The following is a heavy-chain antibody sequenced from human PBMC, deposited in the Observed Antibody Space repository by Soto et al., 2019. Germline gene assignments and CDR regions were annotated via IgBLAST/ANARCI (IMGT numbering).Heavy chain of an antibody. CDR3: ASSRVVVTTSHYYYYGMDV. V-gene: IGHV1-69*12. Sequence: QVQLVQSGAEVKKPGSSVKVSCKASGGTFRSYAISWVRQAPGQGLEWMGGIIPIFGTANYAQKFQGRVTITADESTSTAYMELSSLRSEDTAVYYCASSRVVVTTSHYYYYGMDVWGQGTTVTVSS. CDR2: IIPIFGTA. D-gene: IGHD2-21*02. CDR1: GGTFRSYA. J-gene: IGHJ6*02.